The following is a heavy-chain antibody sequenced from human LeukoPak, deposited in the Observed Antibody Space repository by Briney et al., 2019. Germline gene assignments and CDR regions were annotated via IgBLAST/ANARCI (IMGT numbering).Heavy chain of an antibody. D-gene: IGHD4-17*01. V-gene: IGHV4-61*01. CDR2: ISYSGST. CDR1: GGSVSSGRCF. J-gene: IGHJ4*02. Sequence: ASETLSLTCTVSGGSVSSGRCFWSWIRQSPVKGLEWIGYISYSGSTNYNPSLRGRVTILVDKSKTQYSLRLRSVTAADTAVYYCARVSGYGDYPFNYWGPGTLVTVSS. CDR3: ARVSGYGDYPFNY.